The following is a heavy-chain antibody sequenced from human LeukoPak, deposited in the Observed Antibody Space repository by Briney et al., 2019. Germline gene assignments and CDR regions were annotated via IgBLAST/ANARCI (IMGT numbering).Heavy chain of an antibody. CDR2: IYPNNGAT. Sequence: ASVKVSCKASGYTFSGTGWYLYWLRQAPGQGLECMGWIYPNNGATGYAQKFQGRVAMTRDTSISTAYMELSRLRPDDTAVYYCARDGPAQMVDFVYWGQGTLVTVSS. CDR1: GYTFSGTGWY. V-gene: IGHV1-2*02. J-gene: IGHJ4*02. D-gene: IGHD3-10*01. CDR3: ARDGPAQMVDFVY.